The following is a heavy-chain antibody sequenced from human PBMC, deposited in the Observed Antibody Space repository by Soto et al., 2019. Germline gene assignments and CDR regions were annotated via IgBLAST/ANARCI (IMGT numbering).Heavy chain of an antibody. CDR1: GYTFTSCY. CDR2: INPSGGST. V-gene: IGHV1-46*01. D-gene: IGHD2-15*01. J-gene: IGHJ4*02. Sequence: GASVKVSCKASGYTFTSCYMHWVRRAPGQGLEWMGIINPSGGSTSYAQKFQGRVTMTRDTSTSTVYMELSSLRSEDTAVYYCARDPRLHCSGGSCYLGVTYYFDYWGQGTPVTVSS. CDR3: ARDPRLHCSGGSCYLGVTYYFDY.